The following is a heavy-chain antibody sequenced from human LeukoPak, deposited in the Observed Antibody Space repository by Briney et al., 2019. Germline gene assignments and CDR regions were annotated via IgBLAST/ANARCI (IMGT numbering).Heavy chain of an antibody. V-gene: IGHV3-48*03. CDR1: GFTFSSYA. D-gene: IGHD1-26*01. CDR2: IGSTI. J-gene: IGHJ6*03. Sequence: GRSLRLSCAASGFTFSSYAMHWVRQAPGKGLEWVSYIGSTIYYADSVKGRFTISRDNAKNSLYLQMNSLRAEDTAVYYCARDRGIVGTTGYYYMDVWGKGTTVTVSS. CDR3: ARDRGIVGTTGYYYMDV.